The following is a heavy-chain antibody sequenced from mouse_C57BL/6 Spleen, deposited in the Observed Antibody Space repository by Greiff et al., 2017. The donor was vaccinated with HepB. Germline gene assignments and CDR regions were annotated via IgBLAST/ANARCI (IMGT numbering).Heavy chain of an antibody. J-gene: IGHJ1*03. V-gene: IGHV3-6*01. CDR2: ISYDGSN. CDR1: GYSITSGYY. Sequence: EVQLQESGPGLVKPSQSLSLTCSVTGYSITSGYYWNWIRQFPGNKLEWMGYISYDGSNNYNPSLKNRISITRDTSKNQFFLKLNSVTTEDTATYYCARGHYGSSYRYFDVWGTGTTVTVSS. CDR3: ARGHYGSSYRYFDV. D-gene: IGHD1-1*01.